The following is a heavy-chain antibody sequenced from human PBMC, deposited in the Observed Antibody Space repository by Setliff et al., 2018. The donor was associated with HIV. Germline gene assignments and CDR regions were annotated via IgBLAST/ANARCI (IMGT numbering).Heavy chain of an antibody. V-gene: IGHV1-18*01. CDR3: ARVQTMAVAGTQYYYMDV. CDR2: INVGNGNT. Sequence: ASVKVSCKASGYTFLNYGISWVRQTPGRGLEWLAWINVGNGNTKTARKFQGRVALNTDTSTSTAHMELRNLRSEDTAVYYCARVQTMAVAGTQYYYMDVWGKGTTVTVSS. CDR1: GYTFLNYG. J-gene: IGHJ6*03. D-gene: IGHD6-19*01.